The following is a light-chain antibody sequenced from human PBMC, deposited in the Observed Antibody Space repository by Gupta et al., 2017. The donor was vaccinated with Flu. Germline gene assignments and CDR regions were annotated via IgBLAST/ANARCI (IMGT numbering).Light chain of an antibody. V-gene: IGKV3-20*01. CDR2: GAS. Sequence: EIVLTQSPGTLSLSPGERATLSCRASQTVGSNYLAWYQQIPGQAPRLLIYGASNRATGIPDRFSGSGSGTDFTLTISRLEPEDFAVYYCQQDEKSQLTFGGGTKVEI. J-gene: IGKJ4*01. CDR3: QQDEKSQLT. CDR1: QTVGSNY.